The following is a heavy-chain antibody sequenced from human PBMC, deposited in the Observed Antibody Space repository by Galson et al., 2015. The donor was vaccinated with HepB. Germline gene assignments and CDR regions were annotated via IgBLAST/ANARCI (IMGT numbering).Heavy chain of an antibody. CDR2: INPTSGDT. D-gene: IGHD3-22*01. J-gene: IGHJ4*02. V-gene: IGHV1-2*06. CDR3: ARAYYYDSTAYYYSD. CDR1: GYSFNAYF. Sequence: SCKASGYSFNAYFIHWVRQAPGQGLEWMGRINPTSGDTVYAQRFHDGVALTRDTSISTAYMDLSRLTSDDTAVYYCARAYYYDSTAYYYSDWGQGTLVTVSS.